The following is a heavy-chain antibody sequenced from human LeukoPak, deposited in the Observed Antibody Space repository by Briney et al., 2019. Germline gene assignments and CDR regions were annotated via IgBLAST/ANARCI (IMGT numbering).Heavy chain of an antibody. Sequence: SETLSLTCTVSGGSISSGSYYWSWIRQPPGKGLEWIGSIYYSGSTYYNPSLKSRVTISVDTSKNQFSLKLSSVTAADTAVYYCARGGVGHRDGYKLGYYYYMDVWGKGTTVTISS. CDR3: ARGGVGHRDGYKLGYYYYMDV. V-gene: IGHV4-39*01. CDR2: IYYSGST. CDR1: GGSISSGSYY. J-gene: IGHJ6*03. D-gene: IGHD5-24*01.